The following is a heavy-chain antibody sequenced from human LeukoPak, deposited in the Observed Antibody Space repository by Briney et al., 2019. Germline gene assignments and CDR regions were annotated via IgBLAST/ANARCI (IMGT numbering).Heavy chain of an antibody. J-gene: IGHJ4*02. CDR1: GGSFSGYY. D-gene: IGHD3-10*01. V-gene: IGHV4-34*01. CDR2: INHSGST. Sequence: SETLSLTCAVYGGSFSGYYWSWIRQPPGKGLEWIGEINHSGSTNYNPSLKSRVTISVDTSKNQFSLKLSSVTAADTAVYYCARIGYYGSGSPSDYWGQGTLATVSS. CDR3: ARIGYYGSGSPSDY.